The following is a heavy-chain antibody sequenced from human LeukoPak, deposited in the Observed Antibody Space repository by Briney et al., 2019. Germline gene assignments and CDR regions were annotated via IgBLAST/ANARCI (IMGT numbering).Heavy chain of an antibody. Sequence: SETLSLTCTVSGGSISSYYWSWIRQPAGKGLEWIGYVSYSGSTNYNPSLKSRVTISLDTSKNQFSLKLSSVTAADTAVYYCARKSPPYSSSWFDYWGQGTLVTVSS. V-gene: IGHV4-59*08. CDR2: VSYSGST. D-gene: IGHD6-13*01. J-gene: IGHJ4*02. CDR1: GGSISSYY. CDR3: ARKSPPYSSSWFDY.